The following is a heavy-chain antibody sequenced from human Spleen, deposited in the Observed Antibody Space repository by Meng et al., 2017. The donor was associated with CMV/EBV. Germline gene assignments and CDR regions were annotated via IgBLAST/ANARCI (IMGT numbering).Heavy chain of an antibody. CDR1: GYTFTSYA. Sequence: SGYTFTSYAMQWVRQAPGKRLEWMGWINPNAGVTHYAQKVQGRVTMTRDTSISTAYMELSSLRSDDTAVYYRASGGNARGGDWFDPRGQGTLVTVSS. V-gene: IGHV1-2*02. D-gene: IGHD2-8*01. CDR3: ASGGNARGGDWFDP. J-gene: IGHJ5*02. CDR2: INPNAGVT.